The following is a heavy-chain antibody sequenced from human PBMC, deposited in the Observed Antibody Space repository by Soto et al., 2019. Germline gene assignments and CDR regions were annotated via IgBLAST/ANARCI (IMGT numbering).Heavy chain of an antibody. J-gene: IGHJ1*01. CDR2: IYYSGST. CDR1: GGSISSYY. D-gene: IGHD2-15*01. V-gene: IGHV4-59*01. Sequence: SETLSLTCTVSGGSISSYYWSWIRQPPGNGLEWIGYIYYSGSTNYNPSLKSRVTISVDTSKNQFSLKLSSVTAADTAVYYCARGCSGCSCYGDWYFQHWGQGTLVTVSS. CDR3: ARGCSGCSCYGDWYFQH.